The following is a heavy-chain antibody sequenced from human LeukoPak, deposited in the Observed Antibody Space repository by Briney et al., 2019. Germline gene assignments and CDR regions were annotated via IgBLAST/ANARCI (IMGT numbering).Heavy chain of an antibody. V-gene: IGHV3-53*04. J-gene: IGHJ6*02. CDR1: GFTVSNNY. D-gene: IGHD5-18*01. CDR2: IYSGGST. CDR3: ARSTPVDTARGYYGMDV. Sequence: GGSLRLSCAASGFTVSNNYMNWVRQAPGKGLEWVSTIYSGGSTYYADSVKGRFTISRHNSKNTLDLQMNSLRAEDTAVYYCARSTPVDTARGYYGMDVWGQGTTVTASS.